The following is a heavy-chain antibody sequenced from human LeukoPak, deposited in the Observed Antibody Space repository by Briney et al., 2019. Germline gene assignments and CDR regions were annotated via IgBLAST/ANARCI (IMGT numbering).Heavy chain of an antibody. J-gene: IGHJ4*02. CDR3: ARRSSAYGSNWYFDF. Sequence: SETLSLTCTVSGGSISSTSYYWGWIRQPPGKGLEWIGTIYYTGSTYYSPSLKSRVTISVDTSRNQFSLKLSSVTAADTAVYYCARRSSAYGSNWYFDFWGQGTLLTVSS. D-gene: IGHD6-13*01. CDR1: GGSISSTSYY. V-gene: IGHV4-39*01. CDR2: IYYTGST.